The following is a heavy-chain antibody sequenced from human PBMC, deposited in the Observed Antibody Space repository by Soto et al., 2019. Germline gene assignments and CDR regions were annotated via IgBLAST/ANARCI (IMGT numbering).Heavy chain of an antibody. Sequence: EVQLVESGGGLVQPGGSLRLSCAASGFTFSSYWMSWVRQAPGKGLEWVANIKQDGSEKYYVDSVKGRFTISRDNAKNSLYLQMNSLRAEDTAVYYCARALVVYFDPHCYFDLWGRGTLVTVSS. CDR2: IKQDGSEK. D-gene: IGHD3-9*01. CDR1: GFTFSSYW. CDR3: ARALVVYFDPHCYFDL. V-gene: IGHV3-7*05. J-gene: IGHJ2*01.